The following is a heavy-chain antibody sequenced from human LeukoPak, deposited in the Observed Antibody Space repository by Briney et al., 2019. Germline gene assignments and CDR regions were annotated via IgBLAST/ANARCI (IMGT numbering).Heavy chain of an antibody. CDR3: ARAGAYSYGSEYYFDY. CDR2: IIPIFGIA. V-gene: IGHV1-69*04. Sequence: GSSVKVSCKASGGTFSSYAISWVRQAPGQGLEWMGRIIPIFGIANYAQKFQGRVTITADKSTSTAYMELSSLKSEDTAVYYCARAGAYSYGSEYYFDYWGQGTLVTVSS. CDR1: GGTFSSYA. J-gene: IGHJ4*02. D-gene: IGHD5-18*01.